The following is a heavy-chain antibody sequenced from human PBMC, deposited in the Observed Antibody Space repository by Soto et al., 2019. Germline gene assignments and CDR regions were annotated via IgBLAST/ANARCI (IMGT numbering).Heavy chain of an antibody. V-gene: IGHV1-2*02. CDR1: GYTFTDLY. J-gene: IGHJ4*02. Sequence: ASVKVSCKPSGYTFTDLYIHWVRQAPGQGLEWMGWVDPNSGGTKQTQKFQGRLTMTRDTSTGAVYMELYSLRSDDTSVYYCARDNYGLLGFWGQGSLVTGSS. D-gene: IGHD3-10*01. CDR2: VDPNSGGT. CDR3: ARDNYGLLGF.